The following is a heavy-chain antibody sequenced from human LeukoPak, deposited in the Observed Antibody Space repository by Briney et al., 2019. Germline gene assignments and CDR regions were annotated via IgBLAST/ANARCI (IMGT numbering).Heavy chain of an antibody. CDR1: GFTFSSYS. V-gene: IGHV3-23*01. J-gene: IGHJ3*02. D-gene: IGHD1-1*01. CDR2: ISGSGGST. Sequence: PGGSLRLSCAASGFTFSSYSMNWVRQAPGKGLEWVSGISGSGGSTYYADSVKGRFTISRDNSKNTLFLQMNSLRAEDTAVYYCAKIPSTRKLSDAFDIWGQGTMVTVSS. CDR3: AKIPSTRKLSDAFDI.